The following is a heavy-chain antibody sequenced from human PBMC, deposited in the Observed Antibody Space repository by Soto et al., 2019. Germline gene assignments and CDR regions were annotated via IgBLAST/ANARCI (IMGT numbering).Heavy chain of an antibody. D-gene: IGHD3-3*01. CDR1: GGSISSGVYY. CDR3: ARDSTRLFVEWLFNY. Sequence: SETLSLTCTVSGGSISSGVYYWSWIRHHPGKGLEWIGYIYYSGSTYYNPSLKSRVTISVDTSKNQFSLKLSSVTAADTAVYYCARDSTRLFVEWLFNYWGQGTLVTVSS. CDR2: IYYSGST. J-gene: IGHJ4*02. V-gene: IGHV4-31*03.